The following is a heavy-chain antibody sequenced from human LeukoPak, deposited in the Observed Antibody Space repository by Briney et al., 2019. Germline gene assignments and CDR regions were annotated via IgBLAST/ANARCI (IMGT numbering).Heavy chain of an antibody. J-gene: IGHJ6*03. Sequence: PSETLSLTCAVSGYAISSGYHWGWIRQPPGKGLEWIGNIYHNGNTHYNPSLESRVSISVDTSRNQFSLKLTSVTAADTAVYYCARESQGAAAGLYYYYMDVWGKGTTVTVSS. D-gene: IGHD6-13*01. V-gene: IGHV4-38-2*02. CDR2: IYHNGNT. CDR1: GYAISSGYH. CDR3: ARESQGAAAGLYYYYMDV.